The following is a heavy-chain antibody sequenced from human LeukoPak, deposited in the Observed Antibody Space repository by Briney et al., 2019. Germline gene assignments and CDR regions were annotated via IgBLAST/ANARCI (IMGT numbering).Heavy chain of an antibody. CDR3: ARFAGGSGSYYNSYAFDI. CDR2: IYTSGST. V-gene: IGHV4-4*07. J-gene: IGHJ3*02. CDR1: GGSISSYY. Sequence: SSQTLSLTCTVSGGSISSYYWSWIRQPAGKGLEWIGRIYTSGSTNYNPSLKSRVTMSVDTSKNQFSLKLSSVTAADTAVYYCARFAGGSGSYYNSYAFDIWGQGTMVTVSS. D-gene: IGHD3-10*01.